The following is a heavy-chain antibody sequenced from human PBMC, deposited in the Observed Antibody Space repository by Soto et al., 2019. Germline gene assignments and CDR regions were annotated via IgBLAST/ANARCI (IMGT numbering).Heavy chain of an antibody. CDR1: GFTFSSYD. CDR3: TTGVRLAVAGKWFHDY. J-gene: IGHJ4*02. CDR2: IGIAGDT. Sequence: GGSLRLSCAASGFTFSSYDMHWVRQPTGKGLEWVAAIGIAGDTYYPGSVQGRFTISRDDSKNTLYLQMNSLKTEDTAVYYCTTGVRLAVAGKWFHDYWGQGTLVTVSS. D-gene: IGHD6-19*01. V-gene: IGHV3-13*04.